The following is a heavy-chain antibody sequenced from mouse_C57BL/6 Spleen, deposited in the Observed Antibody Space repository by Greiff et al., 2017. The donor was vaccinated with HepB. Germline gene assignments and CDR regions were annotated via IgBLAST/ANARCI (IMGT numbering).Heavy chain of an antibody. CDR1: GYTFTDYN. CDR2: INPNNGGT. V-gene: IGHV1-18*01. J-gene: IGHJ1*03. D-gene: IGHD2-4*01. Sequence: EVQLQQSGPELVKPGASVKIPCKASGYTFTDYNMDWVKQSHGKSLEWIGDINPNNGGTIYNQKFKGKATLTVDKSSSTAYMELRSLTSEDTAVYCCARVRTYDYGYWYFDVWGTGTTVTVSS. CDR3: ARVRTYDYGYWYFDV.